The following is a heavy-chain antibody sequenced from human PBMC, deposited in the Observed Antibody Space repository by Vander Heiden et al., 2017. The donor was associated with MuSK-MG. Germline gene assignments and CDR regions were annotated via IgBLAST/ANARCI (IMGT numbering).Heavy chain of an antibody. J-gene: IGHJ3*02. Sequence: EVQLVESGGGLIQPGGSLRLSCAASGFTVSSNYMSWVRQAPGKGLEWVSVIYSGGSTYYADSVKGRFTISRDNSKNTLYLQMNSLRAEDTAVYYCARDTLRGAYAFDIWGQGTMVTVSS. CDR1: GFTVSSNY. D-gene: IGHD3-16*01. V-gene: IGHV3-53*01. CDR3: ARDTLRGAYAFDI. CDR2: IYSGGST.